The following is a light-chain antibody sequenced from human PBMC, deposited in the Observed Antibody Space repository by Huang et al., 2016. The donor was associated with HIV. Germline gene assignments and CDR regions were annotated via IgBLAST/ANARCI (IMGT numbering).Light chain of an antibody. CDR3: QQSQNTPWT. Sequence: DIQMTQSPSSLSASIGDRVTMTCRASHNINSNLNWYQQKPGKAPKLLIFVATYLASDVPSRFSGSGSGTHFTLTIDGLQPEDLATYFCQQSQNTPWTFSQGSRLEIK. V-gene: IGKV1-39*01. CDR2: VAT. CDR1: HNINSN. J-gene: IGKJ1*01.